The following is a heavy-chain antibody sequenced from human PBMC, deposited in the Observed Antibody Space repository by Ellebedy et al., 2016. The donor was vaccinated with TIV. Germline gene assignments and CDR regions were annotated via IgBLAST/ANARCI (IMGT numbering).Heavy chain of an antibody. D-gene: IGHD6-13*01. V-gene: IGHV3-9*01. Sequence: SLKISCAASGFNFDDHAMHWVRQAPGKGLEWVSGISWNSGNIGYADSVKGRFTSSRDNAKNSLYLQMNSLRAEDTALYYCAKTSGPAGTGNCFDSWGQGTLVTVSS. CDR2: ISWNSGNI. CDR1: GFNFDDHA. CDR3: AKTSGPAGTGNCFDS. J-gene: IGHJ4*02.